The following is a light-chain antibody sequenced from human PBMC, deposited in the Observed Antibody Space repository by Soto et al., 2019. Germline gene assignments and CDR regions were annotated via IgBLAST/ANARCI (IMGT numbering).Light chain of an antibody. CDR2: DAS. J-gene: IGKJ1*01. V-gene: IGKV1-5*01. CDR3: QEYESHLRT. CDR1: ETISSW. Sequence: DILMTQSPSTLSASVGDRITITCRASETISSWLAWYQQKSGKAPQLLIYDASTLESGVPSRFSASGFGTEFSLTISSLQPDDFATYYCQEYESHLRTFGPGTKVEIK.